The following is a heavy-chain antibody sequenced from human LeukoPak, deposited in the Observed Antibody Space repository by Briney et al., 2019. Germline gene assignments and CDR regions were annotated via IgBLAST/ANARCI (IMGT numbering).Heavy chain of an antibody. J-gene: IGHJ4*02. V-gene: IGHV4-34*01. CDR3: ARALGYCSSTTCDKNPH. Sequence: SETLSLTCAVYGGSFSGYYWSWIRPPPGKGLEWIGEINHSGSTNYNPSLKSRVTISVDTSKNQFSLKLSSVTAADTAVYYCARALGYCSSTTCDKNPHWGQGTMVTVSS. CDR1: GGSFSGYY. D-gene: IGHD2-2*01. CDR2: INHSGST.